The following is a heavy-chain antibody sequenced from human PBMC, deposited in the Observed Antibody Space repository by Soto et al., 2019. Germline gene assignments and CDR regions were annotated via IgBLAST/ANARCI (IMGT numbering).Heavy chain of an antibody. J-gene: IGHJ6*03. CDR2: INHSGST. CDR3: ARGTSNPGRDTAMRAYYYYMDV. CDR1: GGSFSGYY. Sequence: QVQLQQWGAGLLKPSETLSLTCAVYGGSFSGYYWSWIRQPPGKGLEWIGEINHSGSTNYNPSLKSRVTISVDTSKNQFSLKLSSVTAADTAVYYCARGTSNPGRDTAMRAYYYYMDVWGKGTTVTVSS. D-gene: IGHD5-18*01. V-gene: IGHV4-34*01.